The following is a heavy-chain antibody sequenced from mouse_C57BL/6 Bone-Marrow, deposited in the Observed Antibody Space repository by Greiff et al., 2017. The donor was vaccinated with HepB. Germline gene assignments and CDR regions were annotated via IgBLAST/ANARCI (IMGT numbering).Heavy chain of an antibody. CDR1: GYTFTDYY. J-gene: IGHJ3*01. CDR2: INPYNGGT. D-gene: IGHD1-1*01. V-gene: IGHV1-19*01. CDR3: ARDGRLFAY. Sequence: VQLQQSGPVLVKPGASVKMSCKASGYTFTDYYMNWVKQSHGKSLEWIGVINPYNGGTSYNQKFKGKATLTVDKSSSTAYMELNSLTSEDSAVYYCARDGRLFAYWGQGTLVTVSA.